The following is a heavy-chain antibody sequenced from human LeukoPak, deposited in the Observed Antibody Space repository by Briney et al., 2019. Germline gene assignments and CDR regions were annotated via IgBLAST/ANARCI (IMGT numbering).Heavy chain of an antibody. D-gene: IGHD3-22*01. Sequence: KPSETLSLTRTVSGGSISSSSYYWGWIRQPPGKGLEWIGSIYYSGSTYYNPSLKSRVTISVDTSKNQFSLKLSSVTAADTAVYYCARGDRITMIVVDNSPLWWYFDLWGRGTLVTVSS. J-gene: IGHJ2*01. V-gene: IGHV4-39*07. CDR2: IYYSGST. CDR1: GGSISSSSYY. CDR3: ARGDRITMIVVDNSPLWWYFDL.